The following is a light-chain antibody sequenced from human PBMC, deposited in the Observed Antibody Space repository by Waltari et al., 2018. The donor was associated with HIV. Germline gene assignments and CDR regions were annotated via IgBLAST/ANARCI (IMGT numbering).Light chain of an antibody. CDR3: CSYAGGPFV. Sequence: QSALTQPASVSGSPGQSVNMSCTGSNRDVGKYDLVSWYKHNPGQAPHLIIYDVNTRPSGGSLRFSGSKSGNTASLTISGLQADAEANYYCCSYAGGPFVFGSGT. V-gene: IGLV2-23*02. J-gene: IGLJ1*01. CDR1: NRDVGKYDL. CDR2: DVN.